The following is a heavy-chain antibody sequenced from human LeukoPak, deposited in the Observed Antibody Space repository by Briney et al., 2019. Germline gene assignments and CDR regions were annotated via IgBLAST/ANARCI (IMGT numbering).Heavy chain of an antibody. V-gene: IGHV4-61*02. J-gene: IGHJ2*01. CDR2: IYSSGST. CDR3: ARQYIDILTGYHRGELYWYFDL. D-gene: IGHD3-9*01. CDR1: GGSISSGSYY. Sequence: SETLSLTCTVSGGSISSGSYYWSWIRQPAGKGLEWIGRIYSSGSTNYNPSLKSRVTISLETSKNQFSLKLSSVTAADTAVYYCARQYIDILTGYHRGELYWYFDLWGRGTLVTVSS.